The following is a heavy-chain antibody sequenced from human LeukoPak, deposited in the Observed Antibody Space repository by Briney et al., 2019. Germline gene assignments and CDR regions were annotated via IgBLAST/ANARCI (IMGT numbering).Heavy chain of an antibody. CDR3: ASATGVGAASF. Sequence: GGSLRLSCAASGFTFDDYGMSWVRQAPGKGLEWVSGINWNGGSTGYADSVKGRFTISRDNAKNSLYLQMNSLRAEDTGVYYCASATGVGAASFWGQGTLVTVSS. CDR1: GFTFDDYG. V-gene: IGHV3-20*04. D-gene: IGHD1-26*01. J-gene: IGHJ4*02. CDR2: INWNGGST.